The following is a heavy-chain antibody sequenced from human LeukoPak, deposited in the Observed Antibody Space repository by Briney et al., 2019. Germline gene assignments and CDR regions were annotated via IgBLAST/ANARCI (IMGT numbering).Heavy chain of an antibody. CDR1: GFTVSSSY. CDR3: AKGNFREGSDS. Sequence: GGSLRLSCAASGFTVSSSYMTWVRQAPGKGLDWVSVIYSGGSTYYADSVKGRFTFSRDKSKNTLYLQMNSLRAEDTAVYYCAKGNFREGSDSWGQGTLVTVSS. V-gene: IGHV3-66*01. J-gene: IGHJ5*01. CDR2: IYSGGST. D-gene: IGHD5-24*01.